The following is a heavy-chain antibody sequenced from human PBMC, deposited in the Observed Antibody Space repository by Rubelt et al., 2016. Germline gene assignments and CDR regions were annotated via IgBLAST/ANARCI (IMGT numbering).Heavy chain of an antibody. D-gene: IGHD3-16*01. CDR1: GFTFSNAW. CDR3: ARDWGY. CDR2: IKQDGSEK. J-gene: IGHJ4*02. Sequence: EVQLVESGGGLVKPGGSLRLSCAASGFTFSNAWMSWVRQAPGKGLEWGANIKQDGSEKYYVDSVKGRFTISRDNAKNSLYLQMNSLRDEDTAVYYWARDWGYWGQGTLVTVSS. V-gene: IGHV3-7*01.